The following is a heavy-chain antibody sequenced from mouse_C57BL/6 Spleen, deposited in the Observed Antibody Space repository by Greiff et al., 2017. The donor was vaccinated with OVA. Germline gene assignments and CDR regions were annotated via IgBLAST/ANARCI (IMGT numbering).Heavy chain of an antibody. CDR1: GYSFTSYW. V-gene: IGHV1-7*01. Sequence: QVQLQQSGAELAKPGASVTLSCTASGYSFTSYWLHWVNQRPGQGLEWFGYINPSSGYTKYNQKFKDKATLTADKSSSTAYMQLSSLTYEDSAVYYCARSRDYGSSYEFAYWGQGTLVTVSA. J-gene: IGHJ3*01. D-gene: IGHD1-1*01. CDR2: INPSSGYT. CDR3: ARSRDYGSSYEFAY.